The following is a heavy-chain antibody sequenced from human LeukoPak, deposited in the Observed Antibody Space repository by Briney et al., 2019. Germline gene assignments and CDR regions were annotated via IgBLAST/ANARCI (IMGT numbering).Heavy chain of an antibody. CDR1: GDSASSNSAA. J-gene: IGHJ4*02. V-gene: IGHV6-1*01. Sequence: SQTLSLTCAISGDSASSNSAAWNWIRQSPSRGLEWLGRTYYRSKWYNDYAVSVKSRITINPDTSKNQFSLQLNSVTPEDTAVYYCARDFRYCSGGSCYTLFDYWGQGTLVTVSS. CDR2: TYYRSKWYN. CDR3: ARDFRYCSGGSCYTLFDY. D-gene: IGHD2-15*01.